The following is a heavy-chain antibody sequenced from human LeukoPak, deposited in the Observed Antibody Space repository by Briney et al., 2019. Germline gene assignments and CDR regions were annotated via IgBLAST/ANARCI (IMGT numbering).Heavy chain of an antibody. CDR1: GYTFTSYD. Sequence: ASVKVSCKASGYTFTSYDINWVRQATGQGLEWMGWMNPNSGNTGYAQKFQGRVTMTRNTSISTAYMELSSLRSEDTAVYYCARELAYYDFWSGEYCYYYGMDVWGQGTTVTVSS. D-gene: IGHD3-3*01. V-gene: IGHV1-8*01. CDR3: ARELAYYDFWSGEYCYYYGMDV. CDR2: MNPNSGNT. J-gene: IGHJ6*02.